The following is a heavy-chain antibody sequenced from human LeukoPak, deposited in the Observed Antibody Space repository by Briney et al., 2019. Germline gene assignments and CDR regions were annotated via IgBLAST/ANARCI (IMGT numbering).Heavy chain of an antibody. CDR2: INPNSGGT. CDR1: GYTFTGYY. CDR3: ARDHAERAFDI. J-gene: IGHJ3*02. D-gene: IGHD1-1*01. V-gene: IGHV1-2*02. Sequence: GSVKVSCKASGYTFTGYYMHWVRQAPGQGLEWMGWINPNSGGTNYAQKFQGRVTMTRDTSISTAYMELSRLRSDDTAVYSCARDHAERAFDIWGQGTMVTVSS.